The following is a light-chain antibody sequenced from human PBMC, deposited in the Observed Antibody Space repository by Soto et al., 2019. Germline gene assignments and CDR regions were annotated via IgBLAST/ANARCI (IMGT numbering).Light chain of an antibody. CDR2: EVS. CDR1: SSDVGAYNF. CDR3: SSYAGSNNYV. Sequence: QCVLTQPPSASGAPGQAVTISCTGSSSDVGAYNFVSWHQQHPGKAPKLMIYEVSKRPSGVPDRFSGSKSGNTASLTVSGLQAEDEADYYCSSYAGSNNYVFGTGTKVTVL. J-gene: IGLJ1*01. V-gene: IGLV2-8*01.